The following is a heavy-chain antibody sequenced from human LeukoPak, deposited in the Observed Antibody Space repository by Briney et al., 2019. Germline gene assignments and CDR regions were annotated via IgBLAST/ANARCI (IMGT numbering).Heavy chain of an antibody. CDR1: GGSFSGYY. J-gene: IGHJ4*02. CDR3: ASGSSGWYRSFDY. D-gene: IGHD6-19*01. Sequence: KSSETLSLTCAVYGGSFSGYYWSWIRQPPGKGLEWIGEINHSGSTNYNPSLKSRVTISVDTSKNQFSLKLSSVTAADTAVYYCASGSSGWYRSFDYWGQGTLVTVSS. CDR2: INHSGST. V-gene: IGHV4-34*01.